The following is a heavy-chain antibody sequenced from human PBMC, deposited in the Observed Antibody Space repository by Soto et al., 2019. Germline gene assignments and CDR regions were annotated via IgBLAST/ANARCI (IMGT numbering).Heavy chain of an antibody. V-gene: IGHV2-70*01. J-gene: IGHJ4*02. CDR3: ARIRNTRGSGWYYFDY. D-gene: IGHD6-19*01. CDR2: IDWDDDK. Sequence: SGPTLVNPTQTLTLTCTFSGFSLSTSGMCVSWIRQPPGKALEWLALIDWDDDKYYSTSLKTRLTISKDTSKNQVVLTMTNMDPVDTATYYCARIRNTRGSGWYYFDYWGQGTLVTVS. CDR1: GFSLSTSGMC.